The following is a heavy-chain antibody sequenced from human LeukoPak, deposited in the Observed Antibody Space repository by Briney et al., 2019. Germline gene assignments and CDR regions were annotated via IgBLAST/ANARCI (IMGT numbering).Heavy chain of an antibody. Sequence: GGSLRLSCAASGFTFSSYGMHWVRQAPGKGLEWVAFMRYDGSNKYYADSVKGRFTISRDNCKNTLYLQMNSLRAEDTAVYYCAKERTGYCSSTSCSFFDYWGQGTLVTVSS. CDR3: AKERTGYCSSTSCSFFDY. V-gene: IGHV3-30*02. CDR2: MRYDGSNK. D-gene: IGHD2-2*03. CDR1: GFTFSSYG. J-gene: IGHJ4*02.